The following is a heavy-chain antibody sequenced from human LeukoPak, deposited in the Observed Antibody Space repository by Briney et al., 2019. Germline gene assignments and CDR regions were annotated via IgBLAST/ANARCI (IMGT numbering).Heavy chain of an antibody. V-gene: IGHV1-69*01. D-gene: IGHD1-14*01. CDR3: ARSRAPGGPHWYYYYYGMDV. J-gene: IGHJ6*02. Sequence: SVKVSCKASGGTFSSYAISWVRQAPGQGLEWMGGIIPIFGTANYAQKFQGRVTITADESTSTAYMELSSLRSEDTAVYYCARSRAPGGPHWYYYYYGMDVWGQGTTVTVSS. CDR2: IIPIFGTA. CDR1: GGTFSSYA.